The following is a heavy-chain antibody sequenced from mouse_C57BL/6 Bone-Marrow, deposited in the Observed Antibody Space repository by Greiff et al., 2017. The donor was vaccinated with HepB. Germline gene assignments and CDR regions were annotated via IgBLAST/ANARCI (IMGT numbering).Heavy chain of an antibody. Sequence: EVQLQESGAELVRPGASVKLSCTASGFNIKDDYMPWVKQRPEQGLEWIGWIDPENGDTEYDSKFKGKATITADTSSNTAYLQLSSLTSEDTAVYYCTTYDYDGPYWGQGTLITVSA. D-gene: IGHD2-4*01. CDR2: IDPENGDT. CDR3: TTYDYDGPY. CDR1: GFNIKDDY. V-gene: IGHV14-4*01. J-gene: IGHJ3*01.